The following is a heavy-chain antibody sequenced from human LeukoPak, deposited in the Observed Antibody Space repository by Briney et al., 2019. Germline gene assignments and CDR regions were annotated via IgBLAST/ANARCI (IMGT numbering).Heavy chain of an antibody. V-gene: IGHV4-4*07. Sequence: SETLSLTCTVSGGSISSYYWSWIPQPAGKGLEWIGRIYTSGSTNYNPSLRSRVTMSVDTSKNQFSLKLSSVTAADTAVYYCARDSAAGHNDYWGQGTLVTVSS. D-gene: IGHD6-13*01. CDR1: GGSISSYY. CDR3: ARDSAAGHNDY. J-gene: IGHJ4*02. CDR2: IYTSGST.